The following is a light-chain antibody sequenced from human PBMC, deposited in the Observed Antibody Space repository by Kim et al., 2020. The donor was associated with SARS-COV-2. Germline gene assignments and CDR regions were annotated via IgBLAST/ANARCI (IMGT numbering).Light chain of an antibody. Sequence: QTATLTCTGDRNNVGDQGATWLQQHHGHPPKLLSYRNNNRPSGISERFSASRSGNTASLTIAGLQPDDEGDYYCSAWDRRLSAWVFGEGTQLTV. J-gene: IGLJ3*02. V-gene: IGLV10-54*04. CDR2: RNN. CDR1: RNNVGDQG. CDR3: SAWDRRLSAWV.